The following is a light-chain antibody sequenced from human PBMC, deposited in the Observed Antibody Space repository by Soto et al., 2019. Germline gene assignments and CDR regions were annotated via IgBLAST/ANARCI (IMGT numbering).Light chain of an antibody. CDR1: QRVSSTY. V-gene: IGKV3-20*01. J-gene: IGKJ1*01. CDR3: QQYGTSPWT. Sequence: EIVLTQSPGTLSLSPGERATLSCRASQRVSSTYLAWYQQKPGQAPRLLIYAASSKASGIPDRVSGSGYGTDFTLTISRLEPEDFAVYYCQQYGTSPWTFGQGTKVELK. CDR2: AAS.